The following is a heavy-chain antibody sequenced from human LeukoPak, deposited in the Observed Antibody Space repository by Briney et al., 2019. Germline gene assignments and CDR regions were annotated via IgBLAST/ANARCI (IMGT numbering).Heavy chain of an antibody. D-gene: IGHD3-22*01. CDR2: IGTAGDT. CDR3: ARAIVVRSGAFDI. CDR1: GFTFSTHD. J-gene: IGHJ3*02. Sequence: GGSLRLSCAASGFTFSTHDMHWVRQVIGKGLEWVSGIGTAGDTHYLGSVKGRFTISRENGKSSFYLHMNSLRAGDTAVYYCARAIVVRSGAFDIWGQGTMVTVSS. V-gene: IGHV3-13*04.